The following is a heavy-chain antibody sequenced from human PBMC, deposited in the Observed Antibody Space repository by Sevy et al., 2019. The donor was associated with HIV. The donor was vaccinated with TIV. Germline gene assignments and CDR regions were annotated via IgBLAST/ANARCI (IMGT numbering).Heavy chain of an antibody. D-gene: IGHD2-15*01. J-gene: IGHJ5*02. CDR1: GGTFNSYA. CDR2: IIPIFGTA. Sequence: ASVKVSCKASGGTFNSYAISWVRQAPGQGLEWMGGIIPIFGTANYAQKFQGRVTITADKSTSTAYMELSSLRSEDTAVYYCARDPGGVAATGWFDPWGQGTLVTVSS. CDR3: ARDPGGVAATGWFDP. V-gene: IGHV1-69*06.